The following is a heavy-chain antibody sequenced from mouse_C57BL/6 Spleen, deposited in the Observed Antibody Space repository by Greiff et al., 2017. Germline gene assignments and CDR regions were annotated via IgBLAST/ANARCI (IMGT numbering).Heavy chain of an antibody. J-gene: IGHJ4*01. CDR1: GYTFTSYG. V-gene: IGHV1-81*01. CDR3: ARWGSSYAMDY. D-gene: IGHD1-1*01. Sequence: QVQLQQSGAELARPGASVTLSCKASGYTFTSYGISWVKQRTGQGVEGIGEVYPRSGNTYYNEKFKGKATLTTDKSSSTAYMELRSLTSEDSAVYFCARWGSSYAMDYWGQGTSVTVSS. CDR2: VYPRSGNT.